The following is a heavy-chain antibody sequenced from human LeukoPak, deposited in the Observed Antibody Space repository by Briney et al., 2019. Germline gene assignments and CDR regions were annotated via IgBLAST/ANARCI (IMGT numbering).Heavy chain of an antibody. V-gene: IGHV1-58*01. J-gene: IGHJ4*02. CDR2: IVVGSGNT. D-gene: IGHD3-10*01. CDR1: GFTFTSSA. Sequence: TSVKVSCKASGFTFTSSAVQWVRQARGQRLEWIGWIVVGSGNTNYAQKFQERVTITRDMSTSTAYMELSSLRSEDTAVYYCAAGLYPYMVRGAFDYWGQGTLVTVSS. CDR3: AAGLYPYMVRGAFDY.